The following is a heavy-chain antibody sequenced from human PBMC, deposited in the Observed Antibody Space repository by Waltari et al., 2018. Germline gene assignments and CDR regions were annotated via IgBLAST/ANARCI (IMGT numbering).Heavy chain of an antibody. CDR2: ISTSGNNA. J-gene: IGHJ1*01. D-gene: IGHD1-26*01. V-gene: IGHV3-48*03. CDR3: ARRSRFSGSPLGH. Sequence: EVQLVESGGGLVQPGRSLRVSCATAGFHFKRYEMNWVRQAPGKGLEWVSYISTSGNNANYADSVKGRFSISRDNAKNSVDLQMNSLRAEDTAVYYCARRSRFSGSPLGHWGQGSLVIVSS. CDR1: GFHFKRYE.